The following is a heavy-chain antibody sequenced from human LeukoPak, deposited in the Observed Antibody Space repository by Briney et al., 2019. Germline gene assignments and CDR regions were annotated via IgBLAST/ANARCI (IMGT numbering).Heavy chain of an antibody. CDR3: ANYDGAPRS. Sequence: SSETLSLTCTVSGGSIRSFYWSWIRQPPGKGLEWIGFIYYTGTTNYNPSLKSRVTISVDTSDNQFSLKLSSVTAADTAVYYCANYDGAPRSWGQGTLVTVSS. CDR1: GGSIRSFY. CDR2: IYYTGTT. V-gene: IGHV4-59*08. D-gene: IGHD3-16*01. J-gene: IGHJ4*02.